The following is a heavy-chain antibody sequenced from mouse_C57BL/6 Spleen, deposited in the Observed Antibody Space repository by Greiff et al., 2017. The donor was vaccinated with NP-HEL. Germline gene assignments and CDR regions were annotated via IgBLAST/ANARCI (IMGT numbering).Heavy chain of an antibody. CDR2: IYPGDGDT. CDR3: ARGGDYAFAY. J-gene: IGHJ3*01. V-gene: IGHV1-82*01. D-gene: IGHD2-4*01. CDR1: GYAFSSSW. Sequence: QVQLKQSGPELVKPGASVKISCKASGYAFSSSWMNWVKQRPGKGLEWIGRIYPGDGDTNYNGKFKGKATLTADKSSSTAYMQLSSLTSEDSAVYVCARGGDYAFAYWGQGTLVTVSA.